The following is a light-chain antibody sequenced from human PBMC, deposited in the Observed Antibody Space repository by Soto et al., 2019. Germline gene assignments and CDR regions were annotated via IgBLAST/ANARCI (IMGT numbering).Light chain of an antibody. CDR3: SSYTSSSTL. CDR1: SSDVGGYNY. CDR2: AVT. V-gene: IGLV2-14*01. Sequence: QSVLTQPASVSGSPGQSITISCTGTSSDVGGYNYASWYQQHPGKAPQLMIYAVTDRPSGVSSRFSGSKSGNTASLTISGLQAEDEADYYCSSYTSSSTLFGTGTRSPS. J-gene: IGLJ1*01.